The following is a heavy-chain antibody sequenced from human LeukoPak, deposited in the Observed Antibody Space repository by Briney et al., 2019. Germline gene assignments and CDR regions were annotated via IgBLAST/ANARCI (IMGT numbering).Heavy chain of an antibody. J-gene: IGHJ6*02. CDR3: ARILVVPAANYYYSYGMDV. D-gene: IGHD2-2*01. CDR2: ISSSATYI. Sequence: GGSLRLSCAASGFTFSDYNMNWVRQAPGKGLEWVSSISSSATYIYYADSVKGRFTISRDNAKTSLSLQMNSLRAEDTAVYYCARILVVPAANYYYSYGMDVWGQGTTVAVSS. CDR1: GFTFSDYN. V-gene: IGHV3-21*06.